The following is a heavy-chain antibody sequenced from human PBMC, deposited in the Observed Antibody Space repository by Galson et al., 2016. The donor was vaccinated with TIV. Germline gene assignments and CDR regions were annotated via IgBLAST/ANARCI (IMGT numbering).Heavy chain of an antibody. CDR1: GFTVQRNF. V-gene: IGHV3-53*01. CDR2: IYPDGAT. J-gene: IGHJ4*02. D-gene: IGHD1-14*01. CDR3: VRAETPNNADD. Sequence: SLRLSCAASGFTVQRNFMSWVRQAPGKGLEWVSIIYPDGATFYAESMKGRFGISRDTSQNTLSLQMNSLRAEDTALYYCVRAETPNNADDWGPGTLVTVSS.